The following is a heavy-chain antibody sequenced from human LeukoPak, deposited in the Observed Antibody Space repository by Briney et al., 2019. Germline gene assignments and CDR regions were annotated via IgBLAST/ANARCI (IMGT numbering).Heavy chain of an antibody. D-gene: IGHD6-13*01. CDR3: ARGFGSSSWYHVDY. J-gene: IGHJ4*02. CDR2: INPNSGGT. CDR1: GYTFTGYY. V-gene: IGHV1-2*02. Sequence: ASVKVSCKASGYTFTGYYIHWVRQAPGQGLEWMGWINPNSGGTNYAQKFQGRVTMTRDTSISTAYMELSRLRSDDTAVYYCARGFGSSSWYHVDYWGQGTLVTVSS.